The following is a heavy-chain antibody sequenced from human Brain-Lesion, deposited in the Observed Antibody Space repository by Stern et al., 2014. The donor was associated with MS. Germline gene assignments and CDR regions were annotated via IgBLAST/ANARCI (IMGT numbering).Heavy chain of an antibody. V-gene: IGHV4-61*02. Sequence: VQLVESGPGLVKPSQTLSLSCTVSGGSISSGGYYWSWIRQPAGKGLEWIGRIFNRGSTSYTPSLKSGVTISIDTSKNHFSLRLNSMTAADTAVYYCARGRVVPGFQYYATDVWGQGTTVIVSS. J-gene: IGHJ6*02. CDR2: IFNRGST. CDR3: ARGRVVPGFQYYATDV. CDR1: GGSISSGGYY. D-gene: IGHD2-2*01.